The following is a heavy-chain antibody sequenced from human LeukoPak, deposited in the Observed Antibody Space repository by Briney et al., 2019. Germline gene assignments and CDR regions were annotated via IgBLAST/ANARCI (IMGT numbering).Heavy chain of an antibody. J-gene: IGHJ4*02. V-gene: IGHV1-18*01. D-gene: IGHD4-17*01. CDR3: ARDQSNYGGGPPPFDY. Sequence: ASVKVSCKASGYTFTSYGINWVRHAPGQGLEWMGWISIYNGNTNYPQKFQGRVTMTTDTSTSTAYMELRSLRSDDSAVYYCARDQSNYGGGPPPFDYWGQGTLVTVSS. CDR2: ISIYNGNT. CDR1: GYTFTSYG.